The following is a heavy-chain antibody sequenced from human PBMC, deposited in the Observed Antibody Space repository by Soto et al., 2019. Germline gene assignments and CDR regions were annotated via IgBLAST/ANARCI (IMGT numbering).Heavy chain of an antibody. CDR2: INTNTGNP. V-gene: IGHV7-4-1*01. J-gene: IGHJ4*02. CDR3: ARGDAGYDFWSGYPPMGQQLGGVDY. Sequence: QVQLVQSGSELKKPGASVKVSCKASGYTFTSYAMNWVRQAPGQGLEWMGWINTNTGNPTYAQGFTGRFVFSLDTSVRTAYLQICSLTAEDTAVYYCARGDAGYDFWSGYPPMGQQLGGVDYWGQGTLVTVSS. D-gene: IGHD3-3*01. CDR1: GYTFTSYA.